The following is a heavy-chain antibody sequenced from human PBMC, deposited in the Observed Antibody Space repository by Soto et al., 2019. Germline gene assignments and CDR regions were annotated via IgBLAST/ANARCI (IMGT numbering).Heavy chain of an antibody. CDR1: GFTFSSYS. J-gene: IGHJ4*02. V-gene: IGHV3-21*01. Sequence: GGSLRLSCAASGFTFSSYSMNWVRQAPGKGLEWVSSISSSSSYIYYADSVKGRFTISRDNAKNSLYLQMNSLRAEDTAVYYCARGRYGWYYFDYWGQGTLVTVSS. CDR3: ARGRYGWYYFDY. D-gene: IGHD3-10*01. CDR2: ISSSSSYI.